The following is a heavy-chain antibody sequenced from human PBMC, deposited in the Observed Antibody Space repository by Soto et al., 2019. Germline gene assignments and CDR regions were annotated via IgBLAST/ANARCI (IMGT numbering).Heavy chain of an antibody. CDR2: INSDGSST. CDR3: ARRGYGSRWPNVYMDV. J-gene: IGHJ6*03. V-gene: IGHV3-74*01. CDR1: GFTFSSYW. Sequence: PGGSLRLSCAASGFTFSSYWMHWVRQAPGKGLVWVSRINSDGSSTSYADSVKGRFTISRDNSVYTLYLQMGSLRAEDMSLYYCARRGYGSRWPNVYMDVWGKGTTVTVSS. D-gene: IGHD6-13*01.